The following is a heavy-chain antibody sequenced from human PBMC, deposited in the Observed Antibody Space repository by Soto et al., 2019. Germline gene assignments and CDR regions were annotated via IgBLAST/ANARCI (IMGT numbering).Heavy chain of an antibody. CDR2: IYHSGST. Sequence: QVQLQESGPGLVKPSGTLSLTCAVSGGSISSSNWWNWVRQTPGKGLEWIGEIYHSGSTNYNPSLKSRVTISVDKSKNQFSLKLSSVSAADTAVYYCARERAFGESSPGYYYYGMDVWGQGTTVTVSS. CDR3: ARERAFGESSPGYYYYGMDV. J-gene: IGHJ6*02. CDR1: GGSISSSNW. D-gene: IGHD3-10*01. V-gene: IGHV4-4*02.